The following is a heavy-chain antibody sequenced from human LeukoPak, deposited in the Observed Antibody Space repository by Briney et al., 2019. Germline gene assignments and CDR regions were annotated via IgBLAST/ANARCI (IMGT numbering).Heavy chain of an antibody. CDR1: GYTFTSYY. Sequence: ASVKVSCEASGYTFTSYYMHWVRQAPGQGLEWMGIINSSGGSTSYAQKFQGRVTMTRDTSTSTVYMELSSLRSEDTAVYYCARDLIAAAGTPVDYYYGMDVWGQGTTVTVSS. D-gene: IGHD6-13*01. CDR2: INSSGGST. J-gene: IGHJ6*02. CDR3: ARDLIAAAGTPVDYYYGMDV. V-gene: IGHV1-46*01.